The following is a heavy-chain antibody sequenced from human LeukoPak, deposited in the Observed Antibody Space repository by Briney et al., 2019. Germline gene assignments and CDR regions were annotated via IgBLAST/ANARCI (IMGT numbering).Heavy chain of an antibody. J-gene: IGHJ4*02. Sequence: GGSLRLSCAASEFTFSDYYMSWIRQAPGKGLEWLSYMSSTSFYTEYADSVKGRFTISRDNTKNALYLQMNGLRAEDTAAYFCARDRVATTPGDFFDYWGQGALVTVSS. CDR3: ARDRVATTPGDFFDY. CDR1: EFTFSDYY. CDR2: MSSTSFYT. D-gene: IGHD1-26*01. V-gene: IGHV3-11*05.